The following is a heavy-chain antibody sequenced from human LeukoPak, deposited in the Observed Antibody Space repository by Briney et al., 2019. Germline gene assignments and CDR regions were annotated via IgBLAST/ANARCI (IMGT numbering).Heavy chain of an antibody. Sequence: AASVKVSCKASGYTFTSYYMHWVRQAPGQGLEWMGIINPSGGSTSYAQKFQGRVTMTRDTSTSTVYMELSSLRSEDTAVYYCARDRTDGGVPGDGFDIWGQGTMVTVSS. CDR2: INPSGGST. V-gene: IGHV1-46*01. D-gene: IGHD3-16*01. CDR1: GYTFTSYY. CDR3: ARDRTDGGVPGDGFDI. J-gene: IGHJ3*02.